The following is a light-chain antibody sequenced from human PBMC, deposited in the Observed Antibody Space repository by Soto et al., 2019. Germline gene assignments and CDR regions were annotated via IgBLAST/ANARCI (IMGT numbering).Light chain of an antibody. CDR1: ESVGTS. J-gene: IGKJ1*01. CDR3: QHYNNWHPMLT. V-gene: IGKV3-15*01. Sequence: DIVLTQSPATLSVSPGERATLSCRASESVGTSLAWYQQRPGQTPRLLMYGAFTRVTGIPARFSGSGSGTDLTRTISSLQSEDFAVYYCQHYNNWHPMLTFGQGTKVEIK. CDR2: GAF.